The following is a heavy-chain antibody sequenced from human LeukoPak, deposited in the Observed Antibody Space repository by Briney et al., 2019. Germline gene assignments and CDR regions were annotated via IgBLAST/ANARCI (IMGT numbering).Heavy chain of an antibody. CDR3: AREEGYSDP. J-gene: IGHJ5*02. V-gene: IGHV4-39*07. CDR1: GGSISSSSYY. Sequence: PSETLSLTCTVSGGSISSSSYYWGWIRQPPGKGLEWIGSIYYSGSTYYNTSLKSRVTISVDTSKNQFSLKLSSVTAADTAVYYCAREEGYSDPWGQGTLVTVSS. D-gene: IGHD2-15*01. CDR2: IYYSGST.